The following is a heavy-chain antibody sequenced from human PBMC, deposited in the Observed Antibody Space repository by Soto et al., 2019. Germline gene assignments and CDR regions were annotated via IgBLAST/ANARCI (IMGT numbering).Heavy chain of an antibody. CDR2: ISTSSSYI. D-gene: IGHD3-10*02. V-gene: IGHV3-21*01. CDR3: ARGLRPMFEDSFDP. Sequence: EVQLVESGGGLVKPGGSLRLSCAASGFTFSSYSMNWVRQAPGKGLEWVSSISTSSSYIYYADSLKGRFTSSRDNAKNSLYLQMNSLRAEDTAVYYCARGLRPMFEDSFDPWGQGTLVTVSS. CDR1: GFTFSSYS. J-gene: IGHJ5*02.